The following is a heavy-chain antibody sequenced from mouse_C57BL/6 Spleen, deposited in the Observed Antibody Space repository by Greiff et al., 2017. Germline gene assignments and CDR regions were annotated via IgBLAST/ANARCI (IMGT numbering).Heavy chain of an antibody. D-gene: IGHD1-1*01. CDR2: INPNNGGT. CDR1: GYTFTDYN. CDR3: ARGYYGSKAWFAY. J-gene: IGHJ3*01. V-gene: IGHV1-22*01. Sequence: EVQLQQSGPELVKPGASVKMSCKASGYTFTDYNMHWVKQSHGKSLEWIGYINPNNGGTSSNQKFKGKATLTVNKSSSTAYMELRSLTSEDSAVYYCARGYYGSKAWFAYWGQGTLVTVSA.